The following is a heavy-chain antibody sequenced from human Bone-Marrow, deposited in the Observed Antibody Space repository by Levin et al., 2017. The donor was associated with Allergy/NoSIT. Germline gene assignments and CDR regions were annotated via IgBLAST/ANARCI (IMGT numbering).Heavy chain of an antibody. CDR2: ISYDGSNK. D-gene: IGHD5-18*01. J-gene: IGHJ4*02. CDR3: ARPPWGYSYGYGDY. V-gene: IGHV3-30-3*01. CDR1: GFTFSSYA. Sequence: GESLKISCAASGFTFSSYAMHWVRQAPGKGLEWVAVISYDGSNKYYADSVKGRFTISRDNSKNTLYLQMNSLRAEDTAVYYCARPPWGYSYGYGDYWGQGTLVTVSS.